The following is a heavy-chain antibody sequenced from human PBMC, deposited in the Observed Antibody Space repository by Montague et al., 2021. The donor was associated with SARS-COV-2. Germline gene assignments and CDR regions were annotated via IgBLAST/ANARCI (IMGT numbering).Heavy chain of an antibody. D-gene: IGHD3-22*01. CDR1: GFTFNNFA. CDR3: AKEDSGGFYPDY. J-gene: IGHJ4*02. CDR2: ISGGGSTT. Sequence: SLRLSCAASGFTFNNFAMTWVRQAPGKGLEWVSAISGGGSTTHYXDSVKGRFTISRDNSKNTLYLQMSSLRAEDTAIYYCAKEDSGGFYPDYWGQGTLVTVSS. V-gene: IGHV3-23*01.